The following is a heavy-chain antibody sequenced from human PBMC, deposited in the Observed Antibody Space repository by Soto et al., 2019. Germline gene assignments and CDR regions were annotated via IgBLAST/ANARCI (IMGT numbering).Heavy chain of an antibody. CDR3: AGASDSPYDSSGYYPI. Sequence: ASVKVSCKASGYTFTSYYMHWVRQAPGQGLEWMGIINPSGGSTSYAQKFQGRVTMTRDTSTSTVYMELSSLRSEDTAVYYCAGASDSPYDSSGYYPIWGQGTLVTVPS. J-gene: IGHJ4*02. D-gene: IGHD3-22*01. V-gene: IGHV1-46*01. CDR1: GYTFTSYY. CDR2: INPSGGST.